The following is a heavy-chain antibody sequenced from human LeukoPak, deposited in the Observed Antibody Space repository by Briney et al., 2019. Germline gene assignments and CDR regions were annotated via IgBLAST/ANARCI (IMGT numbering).Heavy chain of an antibody. J-gene: IGHJ4*02. CDR2: ISSSSSYI. V-gene: IGHV3-21*01. D-gene: IGHD3-10*01. CDR3: AREHYGSGSFYFDY. Sequence: GGSLRLSCAASGFTFSSYSMNWVRQAPGKGLEWVSSISSSSSYIYYADSVRGRFTISRDNAKNSLYLQMNSLRAEDTAVYYCAREHYGSGSFYFDYWGQGTLVTVSS. CDR1: GFTFSSYS.